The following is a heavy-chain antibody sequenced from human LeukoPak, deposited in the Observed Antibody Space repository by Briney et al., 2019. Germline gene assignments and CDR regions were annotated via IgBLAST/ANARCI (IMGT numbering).Heavy chain of an antibody. CDR1: GGSFSGYY. D-gene: IGHD2-2*01. V-gene: IGHV4-34*01. CDR2: INHSGST. CDR3: ARTSGVDYCSSTSCYYDY. Sequence: PSETLSLACAVSGGSFSGYYWSWIRQPPGKGLEWIGEINHSGSTNYNPSLKSRVTISVGTSKNQFSLKLSSVTAADTAVYYCARTSGVDYCSSTSCYYDYWGQGTLVTVSS. J-gene: IGHJ4*02.